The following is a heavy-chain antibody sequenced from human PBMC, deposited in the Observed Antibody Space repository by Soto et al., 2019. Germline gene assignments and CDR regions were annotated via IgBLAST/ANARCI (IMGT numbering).Heavy chain of an antibody. D-gene: IGHD3-16*01. V-gene: IGHV1-18*01. CDR1: GYTFTDFG. J-gene: IGHJ5*02. CDR3: ARDYDRGGEDWFAP. CDR2: ISGFDGDR. Sequence: QVHLVQSGGEMKKLGASVKVSCKASGYTFTDFGISWVRQAPGQGLEWMGWISGFDGDRNYAQKFQGRVTLTTDTAATTPYMELRSLTSDDAAIYYCARDYDRGGEDWFAPWGQGTLVTVSS.